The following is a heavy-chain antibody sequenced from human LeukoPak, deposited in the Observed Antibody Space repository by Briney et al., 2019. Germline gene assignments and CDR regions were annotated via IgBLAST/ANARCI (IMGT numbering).Heavy chain of an antibody. CDR1: GYTFTSYG. V-gene: IGHV1-2*02. CDR3: ARFGVVTNDAFDI. J-gene: IGHJ3*02. Sequence: ASVKVSCKASGYTFTSYGISWVRQAPGQGLEWMGWINPNSGVTKFAQQFQGRVTMTWDTSVSTAYMELSRLTSDDTATYYCARFGVVTNDAFDIWGQGTMVTISS. CDR2: INPNSGVT. D-gene: IGHD3-3*01.